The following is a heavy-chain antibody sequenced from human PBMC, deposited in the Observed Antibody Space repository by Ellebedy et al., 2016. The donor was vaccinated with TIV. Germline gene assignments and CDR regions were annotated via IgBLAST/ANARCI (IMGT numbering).Heavy chain of an antibody. CDR1: GGSISSSSYY. CDR3: ATQRPEDHYGDLLNNWFDP. CDR2: IYYSGST. J-gene: IGHJ5*02. Sequence: MPSETLSLTCTVSGGSISSSSYYWGWIRQPPGKGLEWIGSIYYSGSTYYNPSPKSRGTISVDTSKNQFSLKLSSVTAADTAVYYCATQRPEDHYGDLLNNWFDPWGQGTLVTVSS. D-gene: IGHD4-17*01. V-gene: IGHV4-39*01.